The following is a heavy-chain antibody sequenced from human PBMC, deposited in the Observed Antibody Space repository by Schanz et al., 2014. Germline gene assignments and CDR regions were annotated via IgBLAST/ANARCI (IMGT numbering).Heavy chain of an antibody. D-gene: IGHD6-13*01. Sequence: QVQLVQSGAEVKKPGASVKVSCKASGYTFTSYVISWVRQAPGQGLEWMGWISAYNGNTNYAQKLQGRVTMTTDTSTSTTYMELRSLRSDDTAVYYCARDNLVSSSWYNYYGMDVWGQGTTVTVSS. J-gene: IGHJ6*02. CDR3: ARDNLVSSSWYNYYGMDV. CDR2: ISAYNGNT. V-gene: IGHV1-18*01. CDR1: GYTFTSYV.